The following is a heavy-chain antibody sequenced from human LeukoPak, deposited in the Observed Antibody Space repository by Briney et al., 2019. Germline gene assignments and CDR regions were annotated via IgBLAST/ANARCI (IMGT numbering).Heavy chain of an antibody. CDR1: GYTFTGYY. J-gene: IGHJ5*02. CDR2: INPNSGGT. CDR3: ARELRRVFDWLDP. V-gene: IGHV1-2*02. Sequence: EASVKVSCKASGYTFTGYYMHWVRQAPGQGLEWMGWINPNSGGTNYAQKFQGRVTMTRDTSISTAYMELSRLRSDDTAVYYCARELRRVFDWLDPWGQGTLVTVSS.